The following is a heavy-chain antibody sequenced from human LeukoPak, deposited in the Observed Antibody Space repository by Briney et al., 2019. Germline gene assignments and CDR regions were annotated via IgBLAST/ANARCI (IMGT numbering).Heavy chain of an antibody. CDR3: ARDLGSLLDY. V-gene: IGHV3-7*03. Sequence: GGSLRLSCAASGFTFTKYWMTWVRQAPGKELEWVGNIKQDGSDKNYMDSVKGRFTISRDNTKNSVYLQMNSLRAEDTAVYYCARDLGSLLDYWGQGTLVTVSS. CDR1: GFTFTKYW. CDR2: IKQDGSDK. D-gene: IGHD3-10*01. J-gene: IGHJ4*02.